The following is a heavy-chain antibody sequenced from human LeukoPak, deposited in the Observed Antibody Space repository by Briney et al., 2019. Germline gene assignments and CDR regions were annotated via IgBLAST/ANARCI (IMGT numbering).Heavy chain of an antibody. Sequence: ASVKVSCKASGYTFTSYGISWVRQAPGQGLEWMGWISAYNGNTNYAQKVQGRATMTTDTSTSTAYMELRSLRSDDTAVYYCAIHSRGIAAPGTVHMFDPWGQGTLVTVSS. CDR2: ISAYNGNT. CDR3: AIHSRGIAAPGTVHMFDP. J-gene: IGHJ5*02. D-gene: IGHD6-13*01. CDR1: GYTFTSYG. V-gene: IGHV1-18*01.